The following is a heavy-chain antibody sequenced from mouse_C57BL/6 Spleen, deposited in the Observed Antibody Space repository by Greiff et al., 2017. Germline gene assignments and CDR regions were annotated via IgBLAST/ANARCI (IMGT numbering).Heavy chain of an antibody. Sequence: QVQLQQSGAELVKPGASVKLSCKASGYTFTSYWMHWVKQRPGRGLEWIGSIDPNSGGTKYNEKFKGKATLTVDKPSSAAYMQLSSLTSEDSAVYSCERNRHYYGMDYWGQGTSVTVSS. J-gene: IGHJ4*01. CDR3: ERNRHYYGMDY. V-gene: IGHV1-72*01. CDR1: GYTFTSYW. CDR2: IDPNSGGT.